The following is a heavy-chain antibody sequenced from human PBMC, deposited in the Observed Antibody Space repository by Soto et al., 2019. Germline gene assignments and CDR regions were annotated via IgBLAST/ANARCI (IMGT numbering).Heavy chain of an antibody. CDR2: ISAGGDRT. CDR3: AKTVPAGYAGGGSRYRIEYFQH. D-gene: IGHD2-15*01. CDR1: GFIFSDYA. Sequence: EVQLLESGGGLVQPGGSRRLSCAASGFIFSDYAMTWVRQGPGKGLEWVSAISAGGDRTNYTDSVRGRFTISRDNSKDTLFLQMDSLRAEDTAVYYCAKTVPAGYAGGGSRYRIEYFQHWGRGTLVTVSS. V-gene: IGHV3-23*01. J-gene: IGHJ1*01.